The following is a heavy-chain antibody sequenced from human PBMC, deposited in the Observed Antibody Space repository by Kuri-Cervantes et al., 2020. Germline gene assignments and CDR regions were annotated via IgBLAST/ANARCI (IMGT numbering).Heavy chain of an antibody. CDR3: AKGGVVPAAKVLTRGYGMDV. CDR1: GYTFTSYG. Sequence: ASVKVSCKASGYTFTSYGISWVRQAPGQGLEWMGIINPSGGSTSYAQKFQGRVTMTRDTSTSTVYMELSSLRSEDTAVYYCAKGGVVPAAKVLTRGYGMDVWGQGTTVTVSS. CDR2: INPSGGST. D-gene: IGHD2-2*01. J-gene: IGHJ6*02. V-gene: IGHV1-46*01.